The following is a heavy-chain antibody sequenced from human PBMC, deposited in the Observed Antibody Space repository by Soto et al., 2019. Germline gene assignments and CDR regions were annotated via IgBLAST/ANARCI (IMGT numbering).Heavy chain of an antibody. D-gene: IGHD3-16*01. CDR1: RYTFKSHG. V-gene: IGHV3-23*01. CDR3: VSWVSAHLDY. CDR2: IDSSGVNT. J-gene: IGHJ4*02. Sequence: GGSLRLSCAASRYTFKSHGLSWVRQAPGKGLEWVSTIDSSGVNTHYADSVKGRFTISRDNSRNTLHLQMHDLRADDTALCYCVSWVSAHLDYWGQGTVVTVYS.